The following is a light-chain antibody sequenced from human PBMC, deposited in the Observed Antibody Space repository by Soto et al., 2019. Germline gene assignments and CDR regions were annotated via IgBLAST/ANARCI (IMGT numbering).Light chain of an antibody. V-gene: IGKV3-11*01. CDR3: QQRSNWPPT. CDR2: DAS. CDR1: QSVNSY. Sequence: EIVLTQSPATLSLSPGETATLSCRASQSVNSYLAWYQQKPGQAPRLLIYDASNRATGIPARFSGSGSGTDFTLTISSLEPEDFAVYYCQQRSNWPPTFGQGTKVEIK. J-gene: IGKJ1*01.